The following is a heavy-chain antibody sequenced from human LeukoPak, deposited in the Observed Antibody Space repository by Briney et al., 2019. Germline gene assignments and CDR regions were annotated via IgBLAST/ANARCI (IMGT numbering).Heavy chain of an antibody. CDR1: GGSISSHY. CDR2: IYYSGST. Sequence: SETLSLTCTVSGGSISSHYWRWIRQPPGEGLEWIGYIYYSGSTNYNPSLKSRVTISVDTSKNQVSLKMRSVTAADTVVYYCARIQGHYDFWSGYYLTYFDYWGQGTLATVSS. V-gene: IGHV4-59*11. CDR3: ARIQGHYDFWSGYYLTYFDY. D-gene: IGHD3-3*01. J-gene: IGHJ4*02.